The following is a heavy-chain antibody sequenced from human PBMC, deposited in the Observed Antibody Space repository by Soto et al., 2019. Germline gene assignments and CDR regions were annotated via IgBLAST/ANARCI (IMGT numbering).Heavy chain of an antibody. V-gene: IGHV2-5*02. D-gene: IGHD2-15*01. Sequence: QITLKESGPTLVKPTQTLTLTCTLSGFSLSTSGVGVGWIRQPPGKALEWLALIYWDEDKRYSPSLKGRLTITKDTSTNEVVLTMTNMDPVDTGTYYCAHKGGRGAGMDVWGQGATVTVSS. CDR3: AHKGGRGAGMDV. CDR2: IYWDEDK. J-gene: IGHJ6*02. CDR1: GFSLSTSGVG.